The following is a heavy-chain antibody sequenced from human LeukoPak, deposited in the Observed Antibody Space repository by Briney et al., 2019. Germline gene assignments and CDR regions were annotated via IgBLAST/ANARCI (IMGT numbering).Heavy chain of an antibody. V-gene: IGHV3-23*01. Sequence: GGSLRLSCAASGFTFSSYAMSWVRQAPGKGLEWVSAISGSGGSTYYADSVKGRFTISRDNSKNTLYLQMNSLRAEDTAVYYCAKGGERYPIVVVITNWGQGTLVTVPS. CDR3: AKGGERYPIVVVITN. CDR1: GFTFSSYA. CDR2: ISGSGGST. J-gene: IGHJ4*02. D-gene: IGHD3-22*01.